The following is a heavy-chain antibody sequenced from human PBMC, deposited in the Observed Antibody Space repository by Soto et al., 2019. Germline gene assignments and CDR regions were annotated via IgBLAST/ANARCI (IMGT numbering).Heavy chain of an antibody. CDR1: GFTLSGSA. Sequence: VQLVESGGRLVQPGESLKLSCAASGFTLSGSAVHWVRQASGKGLEWVGRIRSKTHNYATDYIASVKGRFTMSRDDSNNTAYLQMNGLKTDDTAVYYCTRSGGSYSFGYWGQGTLVTVSS. CDR3: TRSGGSYSFGY. CDR2: IRSKTHNYAT. J-gene: IGHJ4*02. D-gene: IGHD1-26*01. V-gene: IGHV3-73*02.